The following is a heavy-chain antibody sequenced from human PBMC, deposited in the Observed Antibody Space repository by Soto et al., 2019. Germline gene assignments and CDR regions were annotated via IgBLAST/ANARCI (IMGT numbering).Heavy chain of an antibody. CDR3: ARQRTTVVTQAYFDH. CDR1: GESISSSSYY. Sequence: SETLSLTFIVSGESISSSSYYWGWIRQPPGKGLEWIGSIYYSGRTYYNPSFKSRVTISIDTSKNQFSLKLSSVTATDTAVYYCARQRTTVVTQAYFDHWGQGALVTVSS. D-gene: IGHD2-21*02. V-gene: IGHV4-39*01. CDR2: IYYSGRT. J-gene: IGHJ4*02.